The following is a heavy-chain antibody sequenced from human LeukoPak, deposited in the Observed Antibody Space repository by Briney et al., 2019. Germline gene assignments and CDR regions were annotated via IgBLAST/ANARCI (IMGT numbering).Heavy chain of an antibody. J-gene: IGHJ4*02. V-gene: IGHV4-39*01. CDR2: IYYSGST. Sequence: SETLSLTCTVSGGSISSSSYYWGWIRQPPGKGLEWIGSIYYSGSTYYNPSLKSRVTISVDTSKNQFSLKLSSVTAADTAVYYCASHSGYYDSSGLSHFDYWGQGTLVTVSS. D-gene: IGHD3-22*01. CDR3: ASHSGYYDSSGLSHFDY. CDR1: GGSISSSSYY.